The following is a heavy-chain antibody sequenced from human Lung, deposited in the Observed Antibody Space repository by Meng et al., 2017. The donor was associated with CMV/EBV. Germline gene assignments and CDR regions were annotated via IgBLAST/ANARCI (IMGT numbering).Heavy chain of an antibody. J-gene: IGHJ4*02. CDR1: GFTFSSYA. V-gene: IGHV3-23*01. Sequence: ESXKISXAASGFTFSSYAMSWVRQAPGKGLEWVSAISGSGGSTYYADSVKGRFTISRDNAKNSLYLQMNSLRAEDTALYYCARDPGFGALDFWGQGTRVTVSS. CDR3: ARDPGFGALDF. CDR2: ISGSGGST. D-gene: IGHD3-10*01.